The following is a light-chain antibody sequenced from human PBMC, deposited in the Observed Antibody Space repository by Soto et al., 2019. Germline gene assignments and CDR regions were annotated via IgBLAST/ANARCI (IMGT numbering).Light chain of an antibody. J-gene: IGKJ3*01. CDR3: QHYSNWPPT. V-gene: IGKV3-15*01. Sequence: EMVMNQSPATLSVSPGERVTLSCRASESVDRDLAWYQQKPGQGPSLLIYYASTRATGVPDRFTGSGSGTDFTLTISSLPSEDFGVYHCQHYSNWPPTFGPGTKVEIK. CDR1: ESVDRD. CDR2: YAS.